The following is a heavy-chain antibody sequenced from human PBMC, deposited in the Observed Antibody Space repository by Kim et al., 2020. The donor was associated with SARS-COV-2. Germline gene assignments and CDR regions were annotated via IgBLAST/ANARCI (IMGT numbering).Heavy chain of an antibody. Sequence: NCNPSLRGRVTISGDTAKNQFSLKLSAGSAADTAVYYCARERYGDYGMDVWGQGTTVTVSS. CDR3: ARERYGDYGMDV. D-gene: IGHD4-17*01. V-gene: IGHV4-59*01. J-gene: IGHJ6*02.